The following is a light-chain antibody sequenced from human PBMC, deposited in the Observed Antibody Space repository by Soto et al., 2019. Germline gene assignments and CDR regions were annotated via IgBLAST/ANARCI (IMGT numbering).Light chain of an antibody. CDR2: LNNDGSH. J-gene: IGLJ3*02. CDR1: SGHSTYA. V-gene: IGLV4-69*01. CDR3: QTWDTGIRV. Sequence: QPVLTQSPSASASLGASVKLTCTLSSGHSTYAIAWHQQHPEKGPRYLMKLNNDGSHSKGDGISDRFSGSSSGAERYLTISSLQSEDEADYYCQTWDTGIRVFGGGTKLTVL.